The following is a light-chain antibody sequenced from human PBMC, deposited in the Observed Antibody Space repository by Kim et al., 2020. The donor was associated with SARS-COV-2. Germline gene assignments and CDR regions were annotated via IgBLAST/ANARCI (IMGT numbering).Light chain of an antibody. Sequence: GQSITIPCTGTSNDIGYYDYVSWYQQYPRSAPTLILYEVKKRPSGISNRFSGSKAGNTASLTISGLQAADEARYYCSTHTRANTLVFGTGTKVTVL. J-gene: IGLJ1*01. CDR2: EVK. CDR1: SNDIGYYDY. V-gene: IGLV2-14*03. CDR3: STHTRANTLV.